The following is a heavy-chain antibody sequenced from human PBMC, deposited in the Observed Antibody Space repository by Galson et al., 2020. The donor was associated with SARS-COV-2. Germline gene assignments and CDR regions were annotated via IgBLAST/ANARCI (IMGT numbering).Heavy chain of an antibody. V-gene: IGHV1-46*01. J-gene: IGHJ4*02. CDR2: ISPSGSNT. D-gene: IGHD1-1*01. CDR3: ARDVHLDYFDY. Sequence: ASVTVSCKTSRYTFTNHFMHWVRQAPGQGLEWMGIISPSGSNTSYAQKFQGRVTMTTDTSTGTVFMELRSLRSDDSAKYYCARDVHLDYFDYWGEGTLVTVSS. CDR1: RYTFTNHF.